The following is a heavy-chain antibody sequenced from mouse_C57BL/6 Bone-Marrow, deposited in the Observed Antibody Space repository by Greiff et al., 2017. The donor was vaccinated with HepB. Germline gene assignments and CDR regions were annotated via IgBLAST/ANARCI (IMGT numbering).Heavy chain of an antibody. D-gene: IGHD1-1*01. Sequence: VKLQESGPGLVAPSQSLSITCTVSGFSLTSYGVDWVRQSPGKGLEWLGVIWGVGSTNYNSALKSRLSISKDNSKSQVFLKMNSLQTDDTAMYYCASFSRTGAMDYWGQGTSVTVSS. CDR3: ASFSRTGAMDY. CDR1: GFSLTSYG. J-gene: IGHJ4*01. CDR2: IWGVGST. V-gene: IGHV2-6*01.